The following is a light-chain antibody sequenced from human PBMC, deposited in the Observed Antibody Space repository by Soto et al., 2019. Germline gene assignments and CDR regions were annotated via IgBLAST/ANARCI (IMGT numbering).Light chain of an antibody. CDR1: QSVSSN. V-gene: IGKV3-15*01. CDR2: GVS. CDR3: QHYGNSLYT. Sequence: EIVMTQSPATLSVSPGERATLSCRASQSVSSNLAWYQQKPGQAPRLLMYGVSTRATGIPARLSGSGSGTDFTLTISRLEPEDFAVYYCQHYGNSLYTFGQGTKVDIK. J-gene: IGKJ2*01.